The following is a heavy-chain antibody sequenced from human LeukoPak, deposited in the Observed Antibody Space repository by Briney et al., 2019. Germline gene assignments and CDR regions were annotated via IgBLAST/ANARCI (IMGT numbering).Heavy chain of an antibody. D-gene: IGHD1-26*01. CDR2: IYYSGST. V-gene: IGHV4-39*01. Sequence: EPSETLSLTCTVSGGSISSGTYYWGWIRQPPGKGLEWIGSIYYSGSTYYNPSLKSRVTISLDTSKNQFSLTLSSVTAADTAVYYCVRQPEVGATDPWGQGTLVTVSS. CDR1: GGSISSGTYY. J-gene: IGHJ5*02. CDR3: VRQPEVGATDP.